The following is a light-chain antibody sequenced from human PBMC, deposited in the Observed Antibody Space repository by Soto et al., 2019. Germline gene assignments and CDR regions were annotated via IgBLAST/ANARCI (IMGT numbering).Light chain of an antibody. J-gene: IGKJ2*01. Sequence: EIVMTQSPATLSASPGETVTLSCRASQSVRSNLAWYQQKPGQAPRLLIYDASNMATGIQARFSGSGSGTEFALTISSLQSEDFAIYYCQQYDHWPPYTFGQGTKLEIK. CDR3: QQYDHWPPYT. CDR1: QSVRSN. CDR2: DAS. V-gene: IGKV3-15*01.